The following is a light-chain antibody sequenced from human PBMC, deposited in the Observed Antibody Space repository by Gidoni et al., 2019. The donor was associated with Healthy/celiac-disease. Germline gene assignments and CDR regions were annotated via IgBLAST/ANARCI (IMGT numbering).Light chain of an antibody. V-gene: IGLV3-25*02. CDR1: ALPKQY. J-gene: IGLJ2*01. Sequence: YELTQPPSVSVSPGQTARITCSGDALPKQYAYWYQQKPGQAPVLGIYKDSERPSGIPERFSGSSSGTTVTLTISGVQAEDEADYYCQSADSSGTYVVFGGGTKLTVL. CDR2: KDS. CDR3: QSADSSGTYVV.